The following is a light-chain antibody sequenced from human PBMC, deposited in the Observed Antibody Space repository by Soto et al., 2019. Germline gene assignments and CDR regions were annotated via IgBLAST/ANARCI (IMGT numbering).Light chain of an antibody. CDR3: QQYGSSPYT. CDR2: GAS. J-gene: IGKJ2*01. CDR1: QSVSSY. V-gene: IGKV3-20*01. Sequence: ELVLTQSPGTLSLSPGERATLSCRASQSVSSYLAWYQQKPGQAPRLLIYGASTRATGIPDRFSGSGSGTDFTLTISRLEPEDFAVYYWQQYGSSPYTFGQGTKLGIK.